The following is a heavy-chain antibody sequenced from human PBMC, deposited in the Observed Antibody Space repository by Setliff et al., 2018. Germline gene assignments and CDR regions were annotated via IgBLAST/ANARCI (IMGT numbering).Heavy chain of an antibody. CDR2: IYYSGST. Sequence: SETLSLTCTVSGGSISSYYWSWIRQPPGKRLEWVGYIYYSGSTNYNPSPESRVTISVDTSKNQFSLRLNSATAADTAVYYCARLRGAFDYWGQGTLVTVSS. V-gene: IGHV4-59*01. J-gene: IGHJ4*02. CDR1: GGSISSYY. CDR3: ARLRGAFDY. D-gene: IGHD3-16*01.